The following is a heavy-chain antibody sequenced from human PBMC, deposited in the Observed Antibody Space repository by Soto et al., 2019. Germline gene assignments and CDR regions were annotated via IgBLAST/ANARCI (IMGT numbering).Heavy chain of an antibody. CDR1: GXTISSYT. Sequence: GSLRLSCAASGXTISSYTMNWVRRAPGRGVELVSSISSDYSTSVYIYYADSVKCLFTISRDNAKSSLYLQMDSLRDEDTAVYYCAASSRYYDFWSGYYGDFDYWGQGITVTASS. V-gene: IGHV3-21*01. D-gene: IGHD3-3*01. CDR2: ISSDYSTSVYI. CDR3: AASSRYYDFWSGYYGDFDY. J-gene: IGHJ4*02.